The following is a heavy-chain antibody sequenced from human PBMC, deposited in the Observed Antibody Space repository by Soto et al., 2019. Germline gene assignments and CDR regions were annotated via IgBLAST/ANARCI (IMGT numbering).Heavy chain of an antibody. J-gene: IGHJ6*03. D-gene: IGHD6-19*01. CDR1: GFTFDDYA. V-gene: IGHV3-9*01. Sequence: EVQLVESGGGLVQPGRSLRLSCAASGFTFDDYALHWVRQAPGKGLEWVSGIGWHSGSLGFADSVKGRFSISRDNAKNSLYLQMNSLRPEDTALYYCAKTGGWPKDYYFYYMDVWGKGTTVTVSS. CDR2: IGWHSGSL. CDR3: AKTGGWPKDYYFYYMDV.